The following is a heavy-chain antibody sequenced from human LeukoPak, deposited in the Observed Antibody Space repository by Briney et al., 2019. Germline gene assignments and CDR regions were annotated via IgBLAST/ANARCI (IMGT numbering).Heavy chain of an antibody. CDR1: GYSLSSCYY. CDR3: ARADCSSTSCYLSGGFDP. D-gene: IGHD2-2*01. V-gene: IGHV4-38-2*01. Sequence: SETLSLTCAVSGYSLSSCYYWGWIRQPPGKGLEGIGIIYHSGSTYYNPSLKSRLTISVDTSKNQFSLKLSSVTAADTAVYYCARADCSSTSCYLSGGFDPWGQGTLVSVSS. J-gene: IGHJ5*02. CDR2: IYHSGST.